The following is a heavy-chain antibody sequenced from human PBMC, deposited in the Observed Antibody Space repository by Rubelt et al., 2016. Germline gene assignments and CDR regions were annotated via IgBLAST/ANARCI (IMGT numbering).Heavy chain of an antibody. J-gene: IGHJ4*02. Sequence: NAGNGNTKYSQKFQGRVTITRDTSASTAYMELSSLRSEDTAVYYCARDHATVWGQGTLVTVSS. D-gene: IGHD4-17*01. V-gene: IGHV1-3*01. CDR2: NAGNGNT. CDR3: ARDHATV.